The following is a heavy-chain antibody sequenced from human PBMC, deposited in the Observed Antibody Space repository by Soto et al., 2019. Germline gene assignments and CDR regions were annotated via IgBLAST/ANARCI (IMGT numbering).Heavy chain of an antibody. Sequence: PGGSLRLSCSVSGFTFSNYAMHWVRQAPGKGLEYVSGITSDGDSTWHADSVKDRFTISRDNSKNTLFLQMSSLRVEDTAIYFCVKGNQLLRYYFEFWVPGTLFTVSS. CDR1: GFTFSNYA. CDR2: ITSDGDST. CDR3: VKGNQLLRYYFEF. J-gene: IGHJ4*01. V-gene: IGHV3-64D*06. D-gene: IGHD2-15*01.